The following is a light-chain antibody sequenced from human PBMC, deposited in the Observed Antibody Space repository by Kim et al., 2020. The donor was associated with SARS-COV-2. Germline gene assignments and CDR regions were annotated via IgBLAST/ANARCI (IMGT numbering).Light chain of an antibody. V-gene: IGKV3-20*01. Sequence: VSPGDRATLSCRASQSVSSNYLAWYQQKPGQTPRLLIYGASSRATGIPDRFSGSGSGTDFTLTISRLEPEDFAVYYCQQYGSSPRFGGGTKVDIK. CDR3: QQYGSSPR. CDR1: QSVSSNY. CDR2: GAS. J-gene: IGKJ4*01.